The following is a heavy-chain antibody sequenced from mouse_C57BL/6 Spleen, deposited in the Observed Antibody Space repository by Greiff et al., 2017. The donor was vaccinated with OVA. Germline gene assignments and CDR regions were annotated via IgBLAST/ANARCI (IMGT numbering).Heavy chain of an antibody. Sequence: QVQLKQSGAELVKPGASVKLSCKASGYTFTEYTIHWVKQRSGQGLEWIGWFYPGSGSIKYNEKFKDKATLTADKSSSTVYMELRSLTSEDSAVYVCARRYGSEGWCAYWGQGTLVTVSA. CDR2: FYPGSGSI. D-gene: IGHD2-14*01. V-gene: IGHV1-62-2*01. CDR3: ARRYGSEGWCAY. CDR1: GYTFTEYT. J-gene: IGHJ3*01.